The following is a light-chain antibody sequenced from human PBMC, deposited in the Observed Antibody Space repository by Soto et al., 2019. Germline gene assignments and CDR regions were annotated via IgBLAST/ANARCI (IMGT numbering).Light chain of an antibody. CDR1: QGISNY. V-gene: IGKV1-27*01. CDR3: QKYNSAPP. J-gene: IGKJ1*01. Sequence: DIQMTQSPSSLSAAVGDRVTITCRASQGISNYLAWYQQKPGKVPKLLIYAASTLQSGVPSRFSGSGAGTEFNLTISSLQPEDVATYYWQKYNSAPPVGQGTKVEIK. CDR2: AAS.